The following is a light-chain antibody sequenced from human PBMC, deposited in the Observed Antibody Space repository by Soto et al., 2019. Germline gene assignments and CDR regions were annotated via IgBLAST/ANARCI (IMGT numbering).Light chain of an antibody. Sequence: QSVLTQPPSASGTPGRRVTISCSGSSSNIGSNTVNWYQQLPGTAPKLLIYSTDQRPSGVPDRFSGSKSGTSASLAISGLQSEDEADYYCAAWDDSLNGHYVFGTGTKVTLL. CDR3: AAWDDSLNGHYV. V-gene: IGLV1-44*01. CDR1: SSNIGSNT. CDR2: STD. J-gene: IGLJ1*01.